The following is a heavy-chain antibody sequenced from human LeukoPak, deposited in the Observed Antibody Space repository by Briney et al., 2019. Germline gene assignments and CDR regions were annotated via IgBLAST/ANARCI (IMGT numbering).Heavy chain of an antibody. D-gene: IGHD3-10*01. J-gene: IGHJ4*02. CDR2: INPNSGAT. CDR3: ARDLEGYHYGSGNYPQ. Sequence: GSVKVSCKASGYTFTGYYIHWVRQAPGQGLEWMGLINPNSGATNYAQKFQGRVTMTRDTSISTAYMELSSLTSDDTAVYYCARDLEGYHYGSGNYPQWGQGTLVTVSS. CDR1: GYTFTGYY. V-gene: IGHV1-2*02.